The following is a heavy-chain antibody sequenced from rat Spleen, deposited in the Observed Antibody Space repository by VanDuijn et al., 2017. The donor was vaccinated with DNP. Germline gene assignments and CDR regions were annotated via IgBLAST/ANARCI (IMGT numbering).Heavy chain of an antibody. J-gene: IGHJ4*01. CDR2: ISSDGSST. Sequence: EVQLVESGGGLVQPGRSMKLSCAASGFTFSNYDMAWVRQAPKKGLEWGAIISSDGSSTYYRDSVKGRFTIYRDNAKSNLYLQMDSLRSDDTATYYCTTEAMDAGGQGTSVTVSS. CDR3: TTEAMDA. CDR1: GFTFSNYD. V-gene: IGHV5-20*01.